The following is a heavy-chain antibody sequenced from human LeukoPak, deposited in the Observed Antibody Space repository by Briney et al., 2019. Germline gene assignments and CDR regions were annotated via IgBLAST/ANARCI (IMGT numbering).Heavy chain of an antibody. CDR3: ARPSYCGGDCYSGGWFDP. D-gene: IGHD2-21*02. J-gene: IGHJ5*02. CDR1: GYSISRDYY. CDR2: ISHSGST. Sequence: PSETLSLTCTVSGYSISRDYYWGWVRQPPGKGLEWIGSISHSGSTYYNPSLKSRVTISVDTSKNQFSLKLSSVTAADTAVYYCARPSYCGGDCYSGGWFDPWGQGTLVTVSS. V-gene: IGHV4-38-2*02.